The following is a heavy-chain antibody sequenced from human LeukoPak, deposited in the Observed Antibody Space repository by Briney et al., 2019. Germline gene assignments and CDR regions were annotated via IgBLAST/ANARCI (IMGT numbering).Heavy chain of an antibody. CDR2: ISSSSSYI. CDR3: ARGPLGYYSSTSCLRPFDY. CDR1: GFTFSSYA. V-gene: IGHV3-21*01. J-gene: IGHJ4*02. Sequence: SGGSLRLSCAASGFTFSSYAMHWVRQAPGRGLEWVSSISSSSSYIYYADSVKGRFTISRDNAKNSLYLQMNSLRAEDTAVYYCARGPLGYYSSTSCLRPFDYWGQGTLVTVSS. D-gene: IGHD2-2*01.